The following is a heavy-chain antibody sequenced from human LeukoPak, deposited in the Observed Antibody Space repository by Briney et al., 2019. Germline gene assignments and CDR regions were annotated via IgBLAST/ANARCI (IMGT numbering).Heavy chain of an antibody. V-gene: IGHV4-34*01. J-gene: IGHJ6*02. CDR3: ARGRAEITMVRGVKLYYYYGMDV. CDR1: GGSFSGYY. D-gene: IGHD3-10*01. Sequence: SETLSLTCAVYGGSFSGYYWSWIRQPPGKVREWIGEINHSGSTNYNPSLKSRVTISVDASKNQVSLKLSSVTAADTAVYYCARGRAEITMVRGVKLYYYYGMDVWGQGSTVTVSS. CDR2: INHSGST.